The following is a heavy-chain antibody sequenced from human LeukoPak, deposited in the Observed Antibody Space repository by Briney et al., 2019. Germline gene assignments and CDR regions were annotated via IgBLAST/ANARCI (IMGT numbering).Heavy chain of an antibody. D-gene: IGHD5-18*01. Sequence: QTLSLTCAISGDSVSSNSSWNWIRQSPSRGLEWLGRTYYRSKWYNDYVVSVKSRININPDTSKNQFSLQLNSVTPEDTAVYYCARGGQGDGYSADEAFDLWGQGTMVTVS. J-gene: IGHJ3*01. CDR1: GDSVSSNSS. CDR2: TYYRSKWYN. V-gene: IGHV6-1*01. CDR3: ARGGQGDGYSADEAFDL.